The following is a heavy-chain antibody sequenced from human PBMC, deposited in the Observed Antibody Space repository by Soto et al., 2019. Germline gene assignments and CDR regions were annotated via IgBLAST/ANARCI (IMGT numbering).Heavy chain of an antibody. Sequence: GESLKISCAASGFTFSSYAMSWVRQAPGKGLEWVSAISGSGGSTYYADSVKGRFTISRDNSKNTLYLQMNSLRAEDTAVYYCARVTTVTDRTLLASYYYYYYMDVWGKGTTVTVSS. D-gene: IGHD4-17*01. CDR1: GFTFSSYA. CDR3: ARVTTVTDRTLLASYYYYYYMDV. V-gene: IGHV3-23*01. J-gene: IGHJ6*03. CDR2: ISGSGGST.